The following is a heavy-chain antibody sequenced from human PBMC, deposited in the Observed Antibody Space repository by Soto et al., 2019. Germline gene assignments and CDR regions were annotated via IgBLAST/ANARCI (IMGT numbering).Heavy chain of an antibody. CDR2: ISAYNGNK. V-gene: IGHV1-18*04. D-gene: IGHD6-6*01. Sequence: QIQLVQSGGKVKKPGASVEVSCKASGYMFTSYGISWVRQAPGQGLEWMAWISAYNGNKKYAQKFHGRVTMTTDTSTSTVSMELQNLRSDDTAIYYCARTGGGMAARPLDYWGQGTLVTVSS. J-gene: IGHJ4*02. CDR1: GYMFTSYG. CDR3: ARTGGGMAARPLDY.